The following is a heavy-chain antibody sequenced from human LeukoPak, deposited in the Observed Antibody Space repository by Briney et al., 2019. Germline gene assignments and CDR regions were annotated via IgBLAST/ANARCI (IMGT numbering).Heavy chain of an antibody. J-gene: IGHJ6*03. D-gene: IGHD2-2*01. CDR3: ARDYQAYYYYMDV. Sequence: PSETLSLTCTVSGGSISSSSYYWGWIRQPPGKGLEWIGSIYYSGSTNYNPSLKSRVTISVDTSKNQFSLKLSSVTAADTAVYYCARDYQAYYYYMDVWGKGTTVTVSS. V-gene: IGHV4-39*07. CDR2: IYYSGST. CDR1: GGSISSSSYY.